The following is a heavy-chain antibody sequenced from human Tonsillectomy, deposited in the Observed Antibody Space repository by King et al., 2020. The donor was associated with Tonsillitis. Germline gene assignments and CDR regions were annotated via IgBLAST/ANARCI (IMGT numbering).Heavy chain of an antibody. V-gene: IGHV4-38-2*02. J-gene: IGHJ3*02. CDR3: ARYPPARGYGAFDS. D-gene: IGHD6-13*01. CDR2: IYHSGRT. Sequence: VQLQESGPGLVKPSETLSLTCIVSGYSINSGYYWGWIRQPPGKGLEYIGSIYHSGRTYYNPSLKSRVTISIDPSKNQFSLKLNSVTAADTAVYYCARYPPARGYGAFDSWGQGTMVTVSS. CDR1: GYSINSGYY.